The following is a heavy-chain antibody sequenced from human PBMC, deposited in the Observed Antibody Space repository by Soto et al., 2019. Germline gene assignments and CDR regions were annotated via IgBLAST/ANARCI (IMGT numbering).Heavy chain of an antibody. CDR3: ARQDYDILTGYYLPWFDP. J-gene: IGHJ5*02. CDR2: IYYSGST. D-gene: IGHD3-9*01. V-gene: IGHV4-39*01. Sequence: SETLSLTCTVSGGSISSGGYYWSWIRQHPGKGLEWVGYIYYSGSTYYNPSLKSRGTVSVDTSKNHFSLRLSSVTAADTAVYYCARQDYDILTGYYLPWFDPWGQETLVTVS. CDR1: GGSISSGGYY.